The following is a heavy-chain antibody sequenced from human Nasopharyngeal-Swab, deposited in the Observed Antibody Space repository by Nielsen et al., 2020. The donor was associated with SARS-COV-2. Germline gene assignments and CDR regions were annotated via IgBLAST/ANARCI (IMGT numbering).Heavy chain of an antibody. J-gene: IGHJ4*02. CDR2: IVGSGDISGSGGNT. Sequence: GGSLRLSCAASGFTFNLFTLNWVRQAPGKGLEWVAAIVGSGDISGSGGNTYYADSVKGRFTISRDNSKNTLSLQMNSLRAEDTAVYYCAKDLRGPYFFWGQGTLVTVSS. D-gene: IGHD2/OR15-2a*01. CDR3: AKDLRGPYFF. V-gene: IGHV3-23*01. CDR1: GFTFNLFT.